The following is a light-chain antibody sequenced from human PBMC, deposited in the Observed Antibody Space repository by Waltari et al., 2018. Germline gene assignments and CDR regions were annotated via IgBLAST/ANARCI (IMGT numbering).Light chain of an antibody. CDR3: QQYYSHPPRT. CDR1: QSLLYTVGNKNY. CDR2: WAS. J-gene: IGKJ1*01. V-gene: IGKV4-1*01. Sequence: DIVMTQSPDSLAVSLGERATINCKSSQSLLYTVGNKNYLAWYQKKPGQPPKLLLYWASTRDSGVPDRCSGSGSGTDFTLTISSLQAEDVAVYYCQQYYSHPPRTFGQGTKVEI.